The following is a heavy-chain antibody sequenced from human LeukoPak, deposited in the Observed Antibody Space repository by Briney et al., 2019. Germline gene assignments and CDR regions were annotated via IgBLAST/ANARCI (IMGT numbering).Heavy chain of an antibody. CDR2: INPNSGAT. V-gene: IGHV1-2*02. D-gene: IGHD4-11*01. J-gene: IGHJ4*02. Sequence: VASVKVSCKASGYTFTGYYMHWVRQAPGQGLEWMGWINPNSGATKYAQKFQDRVTMTRDTSISTAYMELSRLRSDDTAVYYCATWTITTDFDYWGQGTLVTVSS. CDR3: ATWTITTDFDY. CDR1: GYTFTGYY.